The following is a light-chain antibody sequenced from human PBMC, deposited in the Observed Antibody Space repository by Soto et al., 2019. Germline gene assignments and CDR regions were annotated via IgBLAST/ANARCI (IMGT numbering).Light chain of an antibody. CDR1: SGHSSYA. CDR3: QTWGSGIPVV. Sequence: QPVLTQSPSASASLGASVKLTCTLSSGHSSYAIAWHQQQPEKGPRYLMKLNSDGSHSKGDGIPDRFSGSSSAAERYLTISSVQSEDEADYYCQTWGSGIPVVFGGGTKLTVL. V-gene: IGLV4-69*01. CDR2: LNSDGSH. J-gene: IGLJ2*01.